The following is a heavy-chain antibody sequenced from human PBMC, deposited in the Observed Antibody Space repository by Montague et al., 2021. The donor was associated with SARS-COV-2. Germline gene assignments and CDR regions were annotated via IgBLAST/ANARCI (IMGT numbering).Heavy chain of an antibody. Sequence: SLRLSCAASGLTFSNYDMNWVRQAPGKGPEWISYISTSAYTTSYAGSVKGRFTISRVNGKNSLYLQMNSLRVEDTAVYYCTRDYRSIVGDGLDIWGQGTKVTVSS. CDR1: GLTFSNYD. D-gene: IGHD3-16*02. V-gene: IGHV3-48*03. CDR2: ISTSAYTT. J-gene: IGHJ3*02. CDR3: TRDYRSIVGDGLDI.